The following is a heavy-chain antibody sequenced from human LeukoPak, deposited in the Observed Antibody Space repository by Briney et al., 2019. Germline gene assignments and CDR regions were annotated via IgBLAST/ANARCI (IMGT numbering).Heavy chain of an antibody. J-gene: IGHJ4*02. V-gene: IGHV3-9*01. D-gene: IGHD3-22*01. CDR1: GFTFDDYA. CDR2: ISWNSGSI. Sequence: GGSLRLSCAASGFTFDDYAMHWVRQAPGKGLEWVSGISWNSGSIGYADSVKGRFTISRDNAKNSLYLQMNSLRAEDTAVYYCAKDPLHYYDSSGYPAYFDYWGQGTLVTVSS. CDR3: AKDPLHYYDSSGYPAYFDY.